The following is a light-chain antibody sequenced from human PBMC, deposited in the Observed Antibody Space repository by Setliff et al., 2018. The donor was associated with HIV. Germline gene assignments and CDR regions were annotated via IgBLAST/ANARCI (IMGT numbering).Light chain of an antibody. CDR1: QNVNRW. V-gene: IGKV1-5*03. J-gene: IGKJ2*01. Sequence: DIQTTQSPSTLSASVGDRVTITCRTSQNVNRWLAWYQQKPGRAPNLLIYMSSNLQSGVPSRFSGSGSGTEFTLTISGLQPDDSAIYYCQGYNSKSMYTFGQGTKVDIK. CDR2: MSS. CDR3: QGYNSKSMYT.